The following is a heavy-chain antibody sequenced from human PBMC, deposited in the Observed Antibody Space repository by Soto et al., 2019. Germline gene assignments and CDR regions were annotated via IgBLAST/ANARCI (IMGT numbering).Heavy chain of an antibody. Sequence: SETLSLTCTVSGGSISSYYWSWVRQPPGKGLEWIGYIYYRGSTYYNPSLKSRVTISVDTSKNQFSLKLSSVTAADTAVYYCARHVTTVTRALDYWGQGTLVTVSS. D-gene: IGHD4-17*01. CDR3: ARHVTTVTRALDY. CDR2: IYYRGST. V-gene: IGHV4-59*08. J-gene: IGHJ4*02. CDR1: GGSISSYY.